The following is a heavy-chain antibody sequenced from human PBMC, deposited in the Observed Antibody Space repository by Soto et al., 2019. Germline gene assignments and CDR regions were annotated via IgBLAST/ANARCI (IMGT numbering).Heavy chain of an antibody. V-gene: IGHV4-31*03. CDR3: AAGYSSSSGGYYYYYGMDV. D-gene: IGHD6-6*01. J-gene: IGHJ6*02. CDR1: GGSISSGGYY. CDR2: IYYSGST. Sequence: QVQLQESGPGLVKPSQTLSLTCTVSGGSISSGGYYWSWIRQHPGKGLEWIGYIYYSGSTYYNPSLKSRVTISVDTSKNPFSLKLSSVTAADTAVYYCAAGYSSSSGGYYYYYGMDVWGQGTTVTVSS.